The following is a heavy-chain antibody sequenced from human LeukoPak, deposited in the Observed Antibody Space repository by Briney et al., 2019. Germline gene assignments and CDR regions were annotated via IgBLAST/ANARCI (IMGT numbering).Heavy chain of an antibody. D-gene: IGHD6-19*01. CDR2: ISSSGSTI. Sequence: GGSLRLYCAASGFTFSDYYMSWIRQAPGKGLEWVSYISSSGSTIYYADSVKGRFTISRDNAKNSLYLQMNSLRAEDTAVYYCASDSSGWTAAFSQSDWGQGTLVTVSS. J-gene: IGHJ4*02. V-gene: IGHV3-11*01. CDR3: ASDSSGWTAAFSQSD. CDR1: GFTFSDYY.